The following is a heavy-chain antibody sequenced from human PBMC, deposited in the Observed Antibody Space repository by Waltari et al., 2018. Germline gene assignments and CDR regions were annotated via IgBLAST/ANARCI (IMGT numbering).Heavy chain of an antibody. V-gene: IGHV3-21*01. D-gene: IGHD6-6*01. J-gene: IGHJ6*03. Sequence: VQLVESGGGVVQPGGSLRLSCAASGFTFSSSSMTWVRQAPGTGLEWVSSISSSSSYIYYADSVKGRFTISRDNAKNSLYLQMNSLRAEDTAVYYCAREVYSSSTFYYYYYMDVWGKGTTVTVSS. CDR1: GFTFSSSS. CDR3: AREVYSSSTFYYYYYMDV. CDR2: ISSSSSYI.